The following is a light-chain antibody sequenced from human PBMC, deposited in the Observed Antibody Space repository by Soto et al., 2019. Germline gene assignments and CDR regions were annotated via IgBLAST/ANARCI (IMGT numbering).Light chain of an antibody. J-gene: IGKJ1*01. Sequence: DIQMTQSPSTLSASIGDTVTINCRASQSVNSRLAWYQQRPGKTPRILIYKASSLEREVPSRFSGSGSGTEYTLTSRNLEPDDFATYYCQQYDDYPWTFGQGTEVEVK. CDR1: QSVNSR. CDR3: QQYDDYPWT. V-gene: IGKV1-5*03. CDR2: KAS.